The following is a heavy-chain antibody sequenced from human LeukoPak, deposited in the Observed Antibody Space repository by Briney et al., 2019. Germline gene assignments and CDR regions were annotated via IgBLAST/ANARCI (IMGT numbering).Heavy chain of an antibody. V-gene: IGHV3-33*01. CDR3: AREERRTYYDFWSGYPPDINWFDP. J-gene: IGHJ5*02. CDR2: ILYDGSNK. Sequence: GSLRLSCAASGFTFSSYGMHWVRQAPGKGLEWVAVILYDGSNKYYADSVKGRFTISRDNSKNTLYLQMNSLRAEDTAVYYCAREERRTYYDFWSGYPPDINWFDPWGQGTLVTVSS. CDR1: GFTFSSYG. D-gene: IGHD3-3*01.